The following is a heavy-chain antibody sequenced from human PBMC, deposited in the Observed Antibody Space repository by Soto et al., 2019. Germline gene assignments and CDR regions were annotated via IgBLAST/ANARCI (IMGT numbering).Heavy chain of an antibody. CDR2: ITGSSSYI. V-gene: IGHV3-21*02. D-gene: IGHD3-22*01. CDR1: GFTFSSYS. J-gene: IGHJ4*02. CDR3: ARDVYYYDSSAYWAY. Sequence: EVQLLESGGGLVKPGGSLRLSCAASGFTFSSYSMNWVRQAPGKGLEWVSSITGSSSYIYYADSVKGRFTISRDNAKNSLYLQMNSLRAEDTAVYYCARDVYYYDSSAYWAYWGQGTLVTVSS.